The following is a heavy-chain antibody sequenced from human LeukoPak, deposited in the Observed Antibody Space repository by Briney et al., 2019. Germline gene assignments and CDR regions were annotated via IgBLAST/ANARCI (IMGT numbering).Heavy chain of an antibody. D-gene: IGHD7-27*01. J-gene: IGHJ4*02. CDR2: ISGSGNTI. CDR3: TRGRPGHYYDY. CDR1: GFTLSGYS. V-gene: IGHV3-48*02. Sequence: PRGSLRLSCVVSGFTLSGYSMNWVRQAPGKGLEWISYISGSGNTILYTDAMKGRFTVSRDNAKNSLYLQMDSLRDGDTAVYYCTRGRPGHYYDYWGQGTLVTVSS.